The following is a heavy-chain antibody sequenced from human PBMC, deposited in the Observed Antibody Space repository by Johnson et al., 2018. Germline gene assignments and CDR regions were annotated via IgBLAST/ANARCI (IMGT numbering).Heavy chain of an antibody. V-gene: IGHV3-23*01. CDR1: GFTFSSYA. Sequence: EVQLLESGGGLVQPGGSXRLSCAASGFTFSSYAMSWVRQAPGKGLEWVLAISGSGGSTYYDDSVKGRFTISRDNSKNPLYLQMNSMRAEDTALYYSAKEGWFGCNSYYYYMDVWGKGTTVTVSS. CDR2: ISGSGGST. J-gene: IGHJ6*03. CDR3: AKEGWFGCNSYYYYMDV. D-gene: IGHD3-10*01.